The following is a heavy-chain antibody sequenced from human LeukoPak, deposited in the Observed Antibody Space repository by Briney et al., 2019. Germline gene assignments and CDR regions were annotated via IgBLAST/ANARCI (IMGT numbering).Heavy chain of an antibody. V-gene: IGHV4-4*02. D-gene: IGHD1-1*01. CDR2: IYHSGST. CDR1: GGSISSSNW. J-gene: IGHJ2*01. Sequence: SETLSLTCAVSGGSISSSNWWSWVRQPPGKGLEWIGEIYHSGSTNYNPSLKSRVTISVDKSKNQFSLKLSSVTAADTAVYYCARVGALEIYLAWYFDLWGRCTLVTVSS. CDR3: ARVGALEIYLAWYFDL.